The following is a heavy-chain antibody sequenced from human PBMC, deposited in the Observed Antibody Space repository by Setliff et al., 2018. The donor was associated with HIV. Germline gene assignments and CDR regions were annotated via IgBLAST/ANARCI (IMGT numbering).Heavy chain of an antibody. D-gene: IGHD6-19*01. CDR3: ARRRSSGWYHYFDY. V-gene: IGHV4-38-2*02. Sequence: SETLSLTCTVSGYSISSGYYWGWIRQPPGKGLEWIGSIYHSGSTYYKPSLKSRVTISVDTSKNQFSLKLSSVTAADTAVYYCARRRSSGWYHYFDYWGQGTLVTVSS. CDR1: GYSISSGYY. J-gene: IGHJ4*02. CDR2: IYHSGST.